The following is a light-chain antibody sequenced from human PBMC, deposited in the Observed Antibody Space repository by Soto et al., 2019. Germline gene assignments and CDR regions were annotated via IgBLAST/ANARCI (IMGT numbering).Light chain of an antibody. CDR1: SSDVGGYDY. CDR3: SSYAGRNDVV. CDR2: DVY. J-gene: IGLJ1*01. V-gene: IGLV2-14*01. Sequence: QSALTQPASVSGSPGQSITISCTGTSSDVGGYDYVSWFQQYPGKAPSLMLYDVYRRPSGVSYRFSGSKSGNTASLTVSGLQAEDEADYYCSSYAGRNDVVFGTGTKLTVL.